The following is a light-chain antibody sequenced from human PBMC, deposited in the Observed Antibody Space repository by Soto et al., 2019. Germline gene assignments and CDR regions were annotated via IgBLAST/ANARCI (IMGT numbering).Light chain of an antibody. CDR1: SGHSSYA. Sequence: QLVLTQSPSASASLGASVKLTCTLSSGHSSYAIAWHQQQPEKGPRYLMKLNSDGSHSKGDGIPDRFSGSSSGAERYLTISSLQSEDEADYYCQTGGTGAVFGGGTKVTVL. V-gene: IGLV4-69*01. CDR2: LNSDGSH. J-gene: IGLJ3*02. CDR3: QTGGTGAV.